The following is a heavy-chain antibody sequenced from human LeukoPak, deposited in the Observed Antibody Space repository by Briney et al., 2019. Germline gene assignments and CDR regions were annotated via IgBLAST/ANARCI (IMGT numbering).Heavy chain of an antibody. J-gene: IGHJ4*02. CDR1: GGSISSSGYY. D-gene: IGHD1-26*01. Sequence: SETLSPTCTVSGGSISSSGYYWGWIRQTPGKGLEWIGSSYYSGRTFYSPSLQSRVTISVDTSKNQSSLKLSSVTAADTAVYYCASLRERSYYARGFDYWGQGTLVTVSS. V-gene: IGHV4-39*01. CDR2: SYYSGRT. CDR3: ASLRERSYYARGFDY.